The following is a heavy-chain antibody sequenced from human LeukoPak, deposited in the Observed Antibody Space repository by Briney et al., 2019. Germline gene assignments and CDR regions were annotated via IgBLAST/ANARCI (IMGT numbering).Heavy chain of an antibody. D-gene: IGHD2-2*01. CDR3: ARGRTNFPRAAMGS. J-gene: IGHJ5*02. V-gene: IGHV1-8*03. Sequence: ASVKVSCKASGYTFTSYDINWVRQATGQGLEWMGWMNPNSGNTGYAQKFQGRVTITRNTSISTAYMELSSLRSEDTAVYYCARGRTNFPRAAMGSWGQGTLVTVSS. CDR1: GYTFTSYD. CDR2: MNPNSGNT.